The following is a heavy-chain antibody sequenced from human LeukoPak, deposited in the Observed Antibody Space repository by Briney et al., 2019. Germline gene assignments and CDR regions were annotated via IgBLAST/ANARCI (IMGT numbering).Heavy chain of an antibody. J-gene: IGHJ4*02. CDR2: INPNSGGT. CDR3: ARASTRYSGYDYFY. CDR1: GYTFTGYY. V-gene: IGHV1-2*02. D-gene: IGHD5-12*01. Sequence: ASVKVSCKASGYTFTGYYMHWVRQAPGQGLEWMGWINPNSGGTNYAQKFQGRVTMTRDTSISTAYMELSRLRSDDTAVYYCARASTRYSGYDYFYWGQGTLVTVSS.